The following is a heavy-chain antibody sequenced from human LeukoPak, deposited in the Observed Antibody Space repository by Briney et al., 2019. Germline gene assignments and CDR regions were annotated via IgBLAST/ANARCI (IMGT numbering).Heavy chain of an antibody. Sequence: RGSLRLSCAASGFTVSSNYMSWVRQAPGKGLEWVSVIYSGGTTYYADSVKGRFTISRDNSKNTLCLQMNSLRAEDTAVYYCARDRYSSSWSSYTFDYWGQGTLVTVSS. CDR2: IYSGGTT. V-gene: IGHV3-66*01. J-gene: IGHJ4*02. CDR3: ARDRYSSSWSSYTFDY. D-gene: IGHD6-13*01. CDR1: GFTVSSNY.